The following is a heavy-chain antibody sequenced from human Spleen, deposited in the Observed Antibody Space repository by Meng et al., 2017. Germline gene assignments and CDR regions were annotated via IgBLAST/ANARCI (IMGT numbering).Heavy chain of an antibody. CDR2: ISSSSSYI. Sequence: GESLKISCAASGFTFSSYSMHWVRQAPGKGLEWVSSISSSSSYIYYADSVKGRFTISRDNAKNSLYLQMNSLRAEDTAVYYCARGSPSYDSSGSYWGQGTLVTVSS. CDR3: ARGSPSYDSSGSY. V-gene: IGHV3-21*01. CDR1: GFTFSSYS. D-gene: IGHD3-22*01. J-gene: IGHJ4*02.